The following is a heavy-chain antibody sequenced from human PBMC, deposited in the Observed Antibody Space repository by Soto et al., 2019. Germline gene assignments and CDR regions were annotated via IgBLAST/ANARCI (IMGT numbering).Heavy chain of an antibody. V-gene: IGHV1-24*01. CDR1: GYTITELS. D-gene: IGHD2-8*01. CDR2: FDPEDGET. Sequence: ASVKVSCKVSGYTITELSMHWVRQAPGKGLEWMGGFDPEDGETIYAQKFQGRVTMTEDTSTDTAYMELSSLRSEDTAVYYCATVLMVYVGRAFDIWGQGTMVTVSS. J-gene: IGHJ3*02. CDR3: ATVLMVYVGRAFDI.